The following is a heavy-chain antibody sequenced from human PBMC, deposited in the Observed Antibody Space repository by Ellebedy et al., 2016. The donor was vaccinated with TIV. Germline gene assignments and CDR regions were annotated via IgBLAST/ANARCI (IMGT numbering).Heavy chain of an antibody. CDR2: INPSGGST. V-gene: IGHV1-46*01. Sequence: ASVKVSCXASGYTLTSYYMHWVRQAPGQGLEWMGIINPSGGSTSYAQKFQGRVTMTRDASTSTVYMELSSLRSEDTAVYYCARVGGPAAAIDYGMDVWGQGTTVTVSS. CDR3: ARVGGPAAAIDYGMDV. CDR1: GYTLTSYY. J-gene: IGHJ6*02. D-gene: IGHD2-2*01.